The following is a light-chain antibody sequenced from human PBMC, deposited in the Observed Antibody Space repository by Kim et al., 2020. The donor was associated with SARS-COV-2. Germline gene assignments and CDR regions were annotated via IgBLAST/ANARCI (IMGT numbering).Light chain of an antibody. CDR2: DAS. CDR3: QQRRNWPLT. V-gene: IGKV3-11*01. J-gene: IGKJ4*01. Sequence: LSPGERATLSCRASQSVYSYLAWYQHKRGQAPRLLIYDASNRATDVPARFSGSGSGTGFTLTISSLEAEDFAIYYCQQRRNWPLTFGGGTKVDIK. CDR1: QSVYSY.